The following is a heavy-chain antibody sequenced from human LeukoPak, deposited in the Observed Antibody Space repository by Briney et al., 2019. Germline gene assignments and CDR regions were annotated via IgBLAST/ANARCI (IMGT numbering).Heavy chain of an antibody. Sequence: SERVSLTCIVSGGSISSSSYFWAWIRQPPGKGLEWIGTIYNSGNTHHNPSLRSRVTISVDTSKNQFSLKLRSVTAADTAVYYCARGVGSCSGGNCSQFDYWDQGTLATVSS. D-gene: IGHD2-15*01. CDR1: GGSISSSSYF. CDR3: ARGVGSCSGGNCSQFDY. J-gene: IGHJ4*02. CDR2: IYNSGNT. V-gene: IGHV4-39*02.